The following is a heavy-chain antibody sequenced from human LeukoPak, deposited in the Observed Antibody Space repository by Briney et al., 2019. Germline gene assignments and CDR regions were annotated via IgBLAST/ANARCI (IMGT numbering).Heavy chain of an antibody. Sequence: GSLRLSCAASGFTFSSYAMHWVRQAPGKGLEWVAVISYDGSNKYYADSVKGRFTISSDNSKNTLYLQMNSLRAEDTAVYYCARGDSGSYPTSFDYWGQGTLVTVSS. J-gene: IGHJ4*02. D-gene: IGHD1-26*01. CDR2: ISYDGSNK. V-gene: IGHV3-30-3*01. CDR3: ARGDSGSYPTSFDY. CDR1: GFTFSSYA.